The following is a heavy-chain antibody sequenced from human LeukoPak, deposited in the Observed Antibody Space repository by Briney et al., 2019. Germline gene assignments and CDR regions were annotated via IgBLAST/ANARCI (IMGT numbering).Heavy chain of an antibody. CDR3: ASPTVTTD. Sequence: PSETLSLTCAVYGGSFSGYYWSWIRQPPGKGLEWIGEINHSGSTNYNPSLKSRVTIPVDTSKNQLSLKLSSVTAADTAVYYCASPTVTTDWGQGTLVTVSS. CDR1: GGSFSGYY. CDR2: INHSGST. V-gene: IGHV4-34*01. J-gene: IGHJ4*02. D-gene: IGHD4-17*01.